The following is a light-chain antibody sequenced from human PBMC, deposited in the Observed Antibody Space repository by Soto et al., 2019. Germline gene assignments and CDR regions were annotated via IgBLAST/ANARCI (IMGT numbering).Light chain of an antibody. Sequence: ELVLTQSPGTLSLSPGERATLSCRASQSVSSSYLAWYQQKPGQAPRLLIYGASSRATGIPGRFSGSGSGTDFTLTISRLEPEDFAVYSCQQYGSSLWTFGQGTKVDIK. CDR3: QQYGSSLWT. CDR1: QSVSSSY. J-gene: IGKJ1*01. CDR2: GAS. V-gene: IGKV3-20*01.